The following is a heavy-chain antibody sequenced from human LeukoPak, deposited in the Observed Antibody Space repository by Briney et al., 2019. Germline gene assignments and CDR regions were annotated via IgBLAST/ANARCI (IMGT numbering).Heavy chain of an antibody. CDR3: ARGKRQEVTPDY. CDR1: GGSTSSYY. J-gene: IGHJ4*02. Sequence: SETLSLTCTVSGGSTSSYYWSWIRQPPGKGLEWIGYIYYSGSTNYNPSLKSRVTISVDTSKNQFSLKLSSVTAADTAVYYCARGKRQEVTPDYWGQGTLVTVSS. V-gene: IGHV4-59*01. CDR2: IYYSGST. D-gene: IGHD5-18*01.